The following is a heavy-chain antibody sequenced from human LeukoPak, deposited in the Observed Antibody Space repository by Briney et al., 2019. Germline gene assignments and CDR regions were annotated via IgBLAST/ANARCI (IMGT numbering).Heavy chain of an antibody. V-gene: IGHV6-1*01. D-gene: IGHD6-19*01. CDR2: TYYRSKWYN. CDR3: ASSIAVAGEYFDY. CDR1: GDSVSSNSAA. Sequence: SQTLSLTCAISGDSVSSNSAAWKWIKQSPSRGLEWLGRTYYRSKWYNDYAVSVKSRITINPDTSKNQFSLQLNSVTPEDTAVYYCASSIAVAGEYFDYWGQGTLVTVSS. J-gene: IGHJ4*02.